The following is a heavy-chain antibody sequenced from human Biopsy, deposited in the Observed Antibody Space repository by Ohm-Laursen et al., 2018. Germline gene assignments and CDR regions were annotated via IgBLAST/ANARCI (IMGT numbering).Heavy chain of an antibody. J-gene: IGHJ3*02. CDR2: ISSSASSM. Sequence: GSLRLSCTASGFGFSVYDMKWVRQAPGQGLGWVSYISSSASSMYYADSVKGRFTISRDNAKKSLYLQMNSLTAEDTAIYYCTRAYRYGLDAFDMWGQGTMVTVSS. V-gene: IGHV3-48*03. CDR1: GFGFSVYD. CDR3: TRAYRYGLDAFDM. D-gene: IGHD3-16*01.